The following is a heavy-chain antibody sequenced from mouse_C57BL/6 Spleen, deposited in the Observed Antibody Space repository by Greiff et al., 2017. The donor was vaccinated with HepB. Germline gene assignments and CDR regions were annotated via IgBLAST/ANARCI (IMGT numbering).Heavy chain of an antibody. CDR2: IYPGSGNT. CDR3: ARNYYDYEEVGWFAY. Sequence: VQRVESGAELVRPGASVKLSCKASGYTFTDYYINWVKQRPGQGLEWIARIYPGSGNTYYNEKFKGKATLTAEKSSSTAYMQLSSLTSEDSAVYFCARNYYDYEEVGWFAYWAKGLWSLSLQ. D-gene: IGHD2-4*01. CDR1: GYTFTDYY. J-gene: IGHJ3*01. V-gene: IGHV1-76*01.